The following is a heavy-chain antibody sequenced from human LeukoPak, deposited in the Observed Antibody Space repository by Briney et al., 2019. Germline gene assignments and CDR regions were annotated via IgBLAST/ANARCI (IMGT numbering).Heavy chain of an antibody. Sequence: PGGSLRLSCTASGFTLGDNPLNWVRQAPGKGLEWVGLIRSDRYGGTSEYVASVNGRFSISRDDSRNILYLDMNSLRNEDTAVYFCTRISSSPAALYYYYMDVWGKGIPVTVSS. J-gene: IGHJ6*03. CDR1: GFTLGDNP. CDR3: TRISSSPAALYYYYMDV. D-gene: IGHD6-6*01. V-gene: IGHV3-49*04. CDR2: IRSDRYGGTS.